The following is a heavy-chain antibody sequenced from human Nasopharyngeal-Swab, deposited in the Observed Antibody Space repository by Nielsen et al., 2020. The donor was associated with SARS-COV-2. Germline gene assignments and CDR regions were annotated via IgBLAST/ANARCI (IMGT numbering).Heavy chain of an antibody. CDR1: GFTFDDYA. J-gene: IGHJ5*02. CDR2: ISGNSGSI. CDR3: AKAAPHSSGWYGNWFDP. D-gene: IGHD6-19*01. Sequence: SLKISCAASGFTFDDYAMHWVRQAPGKGLEWVSGISGNSGSIGYADSVKGRFTISRDNAKNSLYLQMNSLRAEDTALYYCAKAAPHSSGWYGNWFDPWGQGTLVTVSS. V-gene: IGHV3-9*01.